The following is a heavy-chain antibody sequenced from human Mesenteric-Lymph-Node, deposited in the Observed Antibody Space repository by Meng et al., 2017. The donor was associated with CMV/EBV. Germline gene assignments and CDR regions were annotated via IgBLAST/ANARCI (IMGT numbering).Heavy chain of an antibody. CDR3: AREGLLAGYYFDY. V-gene: IGHV3-21*01. Sequence: GGSLRLSCAASGFTFSSYSMNWVRQAPGKGLEWVSSISSSSSYIYYADSVKGRFTISRDNAKNPLYLQMNSLRAEDTAVYYCAREGLLAGYYFDYWGQGTLVTVSS. D-gene: IGHD3-9*01. CDR2: ISSSSSYI. J-gene: IGHJ4*02. CDR1: GFTFSSYS.